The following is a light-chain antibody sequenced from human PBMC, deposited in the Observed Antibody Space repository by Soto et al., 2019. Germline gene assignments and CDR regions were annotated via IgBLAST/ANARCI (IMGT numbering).Light chain of an antibody. V-gene: IGKV3-15*01. J-gene: IGKJ1*01. CDR2: DAS. CDR1: QSVSSD. CDR3: QQYELWPPT. Sequence: EIVITQSPAPLSVSPGERATLSCRASQSVSSDLAWYQQKPGQAPRLLIYDASTRATGIPARLSGSGSGTEFTLTLSSLQSEDFATYFRQQYELWPPTFGQGTKV.